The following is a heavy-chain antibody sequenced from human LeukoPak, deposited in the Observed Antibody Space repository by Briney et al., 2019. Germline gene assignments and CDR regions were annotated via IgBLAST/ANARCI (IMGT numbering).Heavy chain of an antibody. J-gene: IGHJ4*02. CDR3: ARHASYFYSSPYAD. CDR1: PLSVTNYY. Sequence: SETLSLTCAVSPLSVTNYYWSWIRQPPGKGLEWIGYIYYTGNTNYNPSLKSRVTLSLDTSKNQFSLRLNSVTATGTAVYYCARHASYFYSSPYADWGQGTLVTVSS. V-gene: IGHV4-59*08. CDR2: IYYTGNT. D-gene: IGHD3-22*01.